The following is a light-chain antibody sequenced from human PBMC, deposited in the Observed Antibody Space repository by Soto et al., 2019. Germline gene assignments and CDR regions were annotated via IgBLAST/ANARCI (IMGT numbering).Light chain of an antibody. V-gene: IGLV8-61*01. CDR3: ILYMGSGIWV. J-gene: IGLJ3*02. Sequence: QAVVTQEPSFSVSPGGTVTLTCGLSSGSVSTSNYPSWYQQTPGQAPRTLIYNTNSRSSGVPDRFSGSTLGNKAALTITGAQADDESDYYCILYMGSGIWVFGGGTKLTVL. CDR2: NTN. CDR1: SGSVSTSNY.